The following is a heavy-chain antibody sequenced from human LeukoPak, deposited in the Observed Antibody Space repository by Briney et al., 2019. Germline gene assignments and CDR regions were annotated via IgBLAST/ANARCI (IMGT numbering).Heavy chain of an antibody. D-gene: IGHD5-18*01. V-gene: IGHV3-7*01. CDR1: EFTFSNYW. CDR3: AKGATNGYSYGSSFDY. Sequence: GGSLRLSCTASEFTFSNYWMSWVRQAPGKGLEWVANIKQEGSETYSVDSVKGRFTISRDNAKNSLYLQMNSLRAEDTAVYYCAKGATNGYSYGSSFDYWAREPWSPSPQ. CDR2: IKQEGSET. J-gene: IGHJ4*02.